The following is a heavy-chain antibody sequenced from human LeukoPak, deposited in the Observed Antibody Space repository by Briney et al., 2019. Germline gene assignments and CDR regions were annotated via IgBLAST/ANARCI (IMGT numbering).Heavy chain of an antibody. CDR3: ARLTVTGTYPNYFDP. Sequence: SETLSLTCTVSGGSISSYYWSWIRQSPGKGLEWIGYIYYSGSTRYNPSLESRVTLAVDTSKNQFSLRLSSVTAADTAVYYCARLTVTGTYPNYFDPWGQGTLVTVSS. J-gene: IGHJ5*02. V-gene: IGHV4-59*08. D-gene: IGHD3-10*01. CDR2: IYYSGST. CDR1: GGSISSYY.